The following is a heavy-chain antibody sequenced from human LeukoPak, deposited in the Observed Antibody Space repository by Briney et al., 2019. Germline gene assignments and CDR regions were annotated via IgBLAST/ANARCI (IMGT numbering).Heavy chain of an antibody. CDR1: GGSFSGYY. CDR3: ARDAYCGGDCYWPNWYFDL. Sequence: SETLSLTCAVYGGSFSGYYWSWIRQPPGKGLEWIGEINHSGSTNYNPSLKSRVTISVDTSKNQFSLKLSSVTAADTAVYYCARDAYCGGDCYWPNWYFDLWGRGTPVTVSS. J-gene: IGHJ2*01. V-gene: IGHV4-34*01. D-gene: IGHD2-21*02. CDR2: INHSGST.